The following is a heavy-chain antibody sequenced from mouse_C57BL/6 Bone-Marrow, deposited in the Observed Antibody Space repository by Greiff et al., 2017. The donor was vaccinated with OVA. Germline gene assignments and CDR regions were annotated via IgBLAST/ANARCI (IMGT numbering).Heavy chain of an antibody. V-gene: IGHV1-55*01. CDR2: IYPGSGST. D-gene: IGHD2-4*01. J-gene: IGHJ1*03. Sequence: QVQLQQPGAELVKPGASVKMSCKASGYTFTSYWITWVKQRPGQGLEWIGDIYPGSGSTNYNEKFKSKATLTVDTSSSTAYMQLSSLTSEDSAVYYCARRRLRDWYCDVWGTGTTVTVSS. CDR3: ARRRLRDWYCDV. CDR1: GYTFTSYW.